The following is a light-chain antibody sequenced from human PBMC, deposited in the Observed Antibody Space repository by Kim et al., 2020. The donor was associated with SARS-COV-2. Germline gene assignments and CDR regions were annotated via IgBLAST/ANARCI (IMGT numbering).Light chain of an antibody. CDR3: QQYGSSLPWT. V-gene: IGKV3-20*01. CDR1: QSVSSSF. CDR2: GAS. J-gene: IGKJ1*01. Sequence: EIVLTQSPGTLSLSPGERATLSCRASQSVSSSFLAWYQQKAGQAPRLLIYGASSRATGIPDRFSGSGSGTDFTLTITRLEPEDFAVYYCQQYGSSLPWTFGQGTKVEIK.